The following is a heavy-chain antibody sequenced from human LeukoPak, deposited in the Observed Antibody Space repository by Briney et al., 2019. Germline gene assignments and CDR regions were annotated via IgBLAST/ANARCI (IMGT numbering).Heavy chain of an antibody. Sequence: ASVKVSCKASGYTFTSYDINWVRQATGQGLEWMGWMNPNSGNTGYAQKFQGRVTMTRNTSISTAYMELSSLRSEDTVVYYCARQDGVVVPAATRLYYYYGMDVWGQGTTVTVSS. CDR3: ARQDGVVVPAATRLYYYYGMDV. CDR2: MNPNSGNT. V-gene: IGHV1-8*01. CDR1: GYTFTSYD. J-gene: IGHJ6*02. D-gene: IGHD2-2*01.